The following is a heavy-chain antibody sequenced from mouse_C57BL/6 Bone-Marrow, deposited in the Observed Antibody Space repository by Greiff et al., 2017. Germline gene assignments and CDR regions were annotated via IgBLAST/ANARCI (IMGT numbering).Heavy chain of an antibody. J-gene: IGHJ3*01. V-gene: IGHV1-47*01. CDR2: IHPYNDDT. CDR1: GYTFTTYP. Sequence: QVHLQQSGAELVQPGASVKMSCKASGYTFTTYPIEWMKQNHGKSLEWIGNIHPYNDDTKYNEKFKGKDTLTVEKSSSTVYLELIRLTSDCSAVYYCARQDGSSGAWFAYWGQGTLVTVSA. CDR3: ARQDGSSGAWFAY. D-gene: IGHD1-1*01.